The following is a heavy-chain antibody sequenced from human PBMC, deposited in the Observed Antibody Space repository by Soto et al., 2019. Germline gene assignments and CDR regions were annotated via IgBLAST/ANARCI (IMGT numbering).Heavy chain of an antibody. CDR3: ARAPRYSGVFDY. CDR1: GYTFTSYA. V-gene: IGHV1-3*01. J-gene: IGHJ4*02. D-gene: IGHD2-15*01. Sequence: GASVKVSCKASGYTFTSYAMHWVRQAPGQRLEWMGWINAGNGNTKYSQKFQGRVTITRDTSASTAYMELSSLRSEDTAVYYCARAPRYSGVFDYWGQGTLVTVSS. CDR2: INAGNGNT.